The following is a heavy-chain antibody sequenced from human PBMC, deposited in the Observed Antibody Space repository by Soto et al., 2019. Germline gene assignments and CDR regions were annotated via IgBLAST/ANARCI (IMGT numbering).Heavy chain of an antibody. CDR2: IYYSGST. Sequence: PSQTLSLTCAVFGGLISSSNWWGWVRQAPGEGLGWGGGIYYSGSTNYNPSLKSRVTISVDKSKNQFSLKIRSVTAADTAVYYRARLLASRGYYHYDYYGMGVWGEGTTVTVSS. D-gene: IGHD3-22*01. J-gene: IGHJ6*04. CDR1: GGLISSSNW. CDR3: ARLLASRGYYHYDYYGMGV. V-gene: IGHV4-4*02.